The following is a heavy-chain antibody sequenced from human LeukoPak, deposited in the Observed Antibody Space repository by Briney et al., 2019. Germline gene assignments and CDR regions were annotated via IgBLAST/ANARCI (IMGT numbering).Heavy chain of an antibody. V-gene: IGHV4-59*01. J-gene: IGHJ3*02. CDR3: ARRGSRGVVVPAAIRDDAFDI. D-gene: IGHD2-2*02. Sequence: SETLSLTCTVSGGSISSYYWSWIRQPPGKGLEWIGYIYYSGSTNYNPSLKSRVTISVDTSKNQFSLKLSSVTAADTAVYYCARRGSRGVVVPAAIRDDAFDIWGQGTMVTVSS. CDR1: GGSISSYY. CDR2: IYYSGST.